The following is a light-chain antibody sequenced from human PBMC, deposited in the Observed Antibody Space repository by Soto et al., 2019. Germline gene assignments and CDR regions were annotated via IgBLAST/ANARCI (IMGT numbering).Light chain of an antibody. CDR3: QQRSNWPPT. V-gene: IGKV3-11*01. CDR1: QSVSSY. J-gene: IGKJ2*01. CDR2: GAS. Sequence: EIVLTQSPATLSLSPGERATLSCRASQSVSSYLAWYQQKPGQAPRLLIYGASNRATGIPARFSGSGSGTGFTLTISSLEPEDFAVYYCQQRSNWPPTFGQGTKLGIK.